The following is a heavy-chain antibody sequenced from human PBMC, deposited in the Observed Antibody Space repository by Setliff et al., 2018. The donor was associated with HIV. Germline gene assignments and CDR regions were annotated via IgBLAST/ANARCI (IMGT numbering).Heavy chain of an antibody. J-gene: IGHJ5*02. CDR2: IVPIFGTT. CDR3: AREGVGGNWFDP. V-gene: IGHV1-69*13. CDR1: GGTFRKYS. Sequence: ASVKVSCKVSGGTFRKYSMNWIRQAPGQGLEWMGGIVPIFGTTKYAQKFQGRVTITADESTSTVYMALSSLASEDTAVYYCAREGVGGNWFDPWGQGTLVTVSS. D-gene: IGHD1-26*01.